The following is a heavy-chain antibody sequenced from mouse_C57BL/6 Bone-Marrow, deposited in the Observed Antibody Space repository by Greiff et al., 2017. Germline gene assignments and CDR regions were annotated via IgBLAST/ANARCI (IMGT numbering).Heavy chain of an antibody. CDR2: IYPRSGNT. D-gene: IGHD1-1*01. J-gene: IGHJ2*01. CDR3: ARPYYMRY. CDR1: GYTFTSYG. V-gene: IGHV1-81*01. Sequence: VQRVESGAELARPGASVKLSCKASGYTFTSYGISWVKQRTGQGLEWIGEIYPRSGNTYYNEKFKGKATLTADKSSSTAYMELRSLTSEDSAVYFCARPYYMRYWGKGTTLTVSS.